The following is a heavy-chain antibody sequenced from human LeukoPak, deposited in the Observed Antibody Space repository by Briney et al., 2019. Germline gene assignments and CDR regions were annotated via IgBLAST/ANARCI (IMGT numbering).Heavy chain of an antibody. D-gene: IGHD5-12*01. Sequence: SETLSLTCTVSGGSISPYYWSWIRQPPGKGLEWIGYIYYSGSTDYNISLKSRVTIPVDTSKNQFSLKLTSVTAADTAVYYCARVRQGGYDFSSGMDVWGQGTTVTVSS. CDR2: IYYSGST. V-gene: IGHV4-59*01. CDR1: GGSISPYY. J-gene: IGHJ6*02. CDR3: ARVRQGGYDFSSGMDV.